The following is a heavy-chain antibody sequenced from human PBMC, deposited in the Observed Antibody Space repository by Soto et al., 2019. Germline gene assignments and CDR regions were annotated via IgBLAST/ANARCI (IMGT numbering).Heavy chain of an antibody. Sequence: EVQLLESGGGLVQPGGSLRLSCAASGFSFRNYAMSWVRQAPGKGLGWFSTLTGSSSNIYYADSVKGRFAISRDNSRNTLYLQMNSLTAEDTAVYYCANGRATYGLLTHDYWGQGTLVTVSS. CDR2: LTGSSSNI. CDR3: ANGRATYGLLTHDY. CDR1: GFSFRNYA. J-gene: IGHJ4*02. D-gene: IGHD3-10*01. V-gene: IGHV3-23*01.